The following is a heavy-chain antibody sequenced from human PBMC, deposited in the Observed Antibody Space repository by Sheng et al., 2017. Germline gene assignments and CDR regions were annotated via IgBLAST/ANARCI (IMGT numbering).Heavy chain of an antibody. CDR3: AREGYCSGGSCYEALGY. Sequence: QVQLVQSGAEVKKPGSSVKVSCKASGGTFSSYAISWVRQAPGQGLEWMGGIIPILGIANYAQKFQGRVTITADKSTSTAYMELSSLRSEDTAVYYCAREGYCSGGSCYEALGYWGQGTLVTVSS. CDR2: IIPILGIA. V-gene: IGHV1-69*04. D-gene: IGHD2-15*01. J-gene: IGHJ4*02. CDR1: GGTFSSYA.